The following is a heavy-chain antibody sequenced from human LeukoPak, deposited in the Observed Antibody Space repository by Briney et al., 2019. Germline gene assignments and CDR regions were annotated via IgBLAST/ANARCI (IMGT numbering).Heavy chain of an antibody. D-gene: IGHD3-10*01. CDR2: ISYSGST. Sequence: PSETLSLTCTVSGGSISSHYWSWIRQPPGKGLEWIGYISYSGSTNYNTSLKSRVAISLDTPKNQFSLTLSSVTAADTAVYYCARAPGGYGFSALYYFDCWGQGTLVTVSS. CDR1: GGSISSHY. J-gene: IGHJ4*02. V-gene: IGHV4-59*11. CDR3: ARAPGGYGFSALYYFDC.